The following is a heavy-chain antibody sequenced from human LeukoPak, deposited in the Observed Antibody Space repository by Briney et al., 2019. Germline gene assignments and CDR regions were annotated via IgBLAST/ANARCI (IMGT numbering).Heavy chain of an antibody. D-gene: IGHD5-24*01. Sequence: SSETLSLTCTVSGYSISSGYYWGWIRQPPGKGLEWIGIIYHSGSTYYNPSLKSRVTISVDTSKNQFCLKRSSVTGADTAVYYCARALRWLQWGYFDYWGQGTLVTASS. CDR2: IYHSGST. V-gene: IGHV4-38-2*02. J-gene: IGHJ4*02. CDR3: ARALRWLQWGYFDY. CDR1: GYSISSGYY.